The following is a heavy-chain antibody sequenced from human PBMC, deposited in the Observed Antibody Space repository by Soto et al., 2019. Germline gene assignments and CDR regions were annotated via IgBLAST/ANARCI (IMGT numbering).Heavy chain of an antibody. J-gene: IGHJ4*02. D-gene: IGHD3-3*01. Sequence: GGSLSLSCAASGFTFSSYAMSWVRQAPGKGLEWVSAISGSGGSTYYAASVKGRFTISRDNSKNTLYLQMNSLRAEDTAVYYCAKDQRFWSGYPNYWGQGTLVTVSS. CDR3: AKDQRFWSGYPNY. CDR2: ISGSGGST. V-gene: IGHV3-23*01. CDR1: GFTFSSYA.